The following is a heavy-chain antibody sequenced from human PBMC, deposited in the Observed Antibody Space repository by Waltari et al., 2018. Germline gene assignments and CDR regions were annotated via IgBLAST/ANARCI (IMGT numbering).Heavy chain of an antibody. Sequence: EVQLVESGGGLVQPGRSLRLSCAASNTTLTHFAMHWVRQCPGKGLEWVSSISWNSGVIGYSDSVKGRFTISRDNAKNSLYLQMDSLRADDTALYYCVKGHSSGWYYFQHWGQGTLVTVSS. CDR2: ISWNSGVI. V-gene: IGHV3-9*01. D-gene: IGHD6-19*01. CDR3: VKGHSSGWYYFQH. J-gene: IGHJ1*01. CDR1: NTTLTHFA.